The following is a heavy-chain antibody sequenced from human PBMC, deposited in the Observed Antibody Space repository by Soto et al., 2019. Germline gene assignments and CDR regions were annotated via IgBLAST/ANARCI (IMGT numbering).Heavy chain of an antibody. D-gene: IGHD1-20*01. V-gene: IGHV4-4*02. CDR1: GDSISSSAW. Sequence: QVQLQESDPGLVKPSGTLSLTCAVSGDSISSSAWWTWVRQPPGKGLEWIGEIHHSGGPNYNPSLKSRVTISIDKPKNQFSLKLSPVTAADTAVYYCARDYAGITGTTLVWGQGLLVTVSS. J-gene: IGHJ4*02. CDR3: ARDYAGITGTTLV. CDR2: IHHSGGP.